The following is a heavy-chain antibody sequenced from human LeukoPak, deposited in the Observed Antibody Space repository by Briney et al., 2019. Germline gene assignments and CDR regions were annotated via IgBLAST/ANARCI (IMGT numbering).Heavy chain of an antibody. CDR2: IHSGGGAT. J-gene: IGHJ4*02. CDR3: AKITWASRYFHY. Sequence: PGGSLRLFCAASGFTFADYATSWVRQAPGKGLDWVSLIHSGGGATYYADSVKGRITISRDNSKNMVYLQADSLRAEDTAVYYCAKITWASRYFHYWGQGTLVTVSS. D-gene: IGHD3-10*01. CDR1: GFTFADYA. V-gene: IGHV3-23*01.